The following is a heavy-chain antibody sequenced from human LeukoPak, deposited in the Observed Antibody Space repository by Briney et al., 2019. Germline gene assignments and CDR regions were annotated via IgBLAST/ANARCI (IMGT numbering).Heavy chain of an antibody. J-gene: IGHJ4*02. V-gene: IGHV4-4*02. CDR3: ASRPLATAGPFDY. CDR1: GVSISSSKW. D-gene: IGHD6-13*01. CDR2: IYHSGST. Sequence: SETLSLTCAVSGVSISSSKWWSWVRQPPGKGLEWIGEIYHSGSTNYNPSLKSRVTMSVDKSKNQLSLKMRSVTAADTAVYYCASRPLATAGPFDYWGLGTLVTVSS.